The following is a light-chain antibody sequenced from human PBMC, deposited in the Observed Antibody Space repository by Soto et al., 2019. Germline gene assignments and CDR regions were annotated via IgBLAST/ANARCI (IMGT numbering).Light chain of an antibody. CDR2: DVS. Sequence: QSALTQPASVSGSPGQSIAISCTGTSSDVGGYNFASWYQQHPGKAPKLMIYDVSSRPSGVSDRFSGSKSGNTASLTISGLQAEDESDYYCTSYTSSSTLVFGGGTKVTVL. CDR1: SSDVGGYNF. CDR3: TSYTSSSTLV. J-gene: IGLJ2*01. V-gene: IGLV2-14*03.